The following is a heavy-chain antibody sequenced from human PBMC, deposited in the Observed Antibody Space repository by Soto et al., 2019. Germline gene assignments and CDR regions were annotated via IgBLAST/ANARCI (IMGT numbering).Heavy chain of an antibody. CDR2: ISYDGSNK. Sequence: QVQLVESGGGVVQPGRSLRLSCAASGFTFSSYGMHWVRQAPGKGLEWVAVISYDGSNKYYADSVKGRFTISRDNSKNTLYLQMNSLRAEDTAVYYCAKGTATYDFWSGYPYYYYGMDVWGQGTTVTVSS. CDR1: GFTFSSYG. D-gene: IGHD3-3*01. J-gene: IGHJ6*02. V-gene: IGHV3-30*18. CDR3: AKGTATYDFWSGYPYYYYGMDV.